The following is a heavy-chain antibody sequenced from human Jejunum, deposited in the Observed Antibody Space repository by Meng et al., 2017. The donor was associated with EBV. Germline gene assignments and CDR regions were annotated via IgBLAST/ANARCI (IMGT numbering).Heavy chain of an antibody. J-gene: IGHJ4*02. CDR2: MHPGGST. Sequence: QLQQSGAGLVKPSGTLSLTCAVSGDSTSSSHWWSWVRQPPGKGLEWIGEMHPGGSTNYNPSLKSRVTISVDNSKNQFSLKLTSVTAADTAVYYCAKSNDYSLNSWGQGTLVTVSS. D-gene: IGHD4-11*01. CDR3: AKSNDYSLNS. V-gene: IGHV4-4*02. CDR1: GDSTSSSHW.